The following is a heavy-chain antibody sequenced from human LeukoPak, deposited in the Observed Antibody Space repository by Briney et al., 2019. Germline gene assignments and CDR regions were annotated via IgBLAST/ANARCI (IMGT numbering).Heavy chain of an antibody. CDR2: ISYDGSNK. CDR1: GFTFSSYG. J-gene: IGHJ4*02. Sequence: PGGSLRLSCAASGFTFSSYGMHWVRQAPGKGLEWVAVISYDGSNKYYADSMKGRFTISRDNAKKSLYLQMNSLRAEDTAVYYCASKQGDYWGQGTLVTVSS. CDR3: ASKQGDY. V-gene: IGHV3-30*03.